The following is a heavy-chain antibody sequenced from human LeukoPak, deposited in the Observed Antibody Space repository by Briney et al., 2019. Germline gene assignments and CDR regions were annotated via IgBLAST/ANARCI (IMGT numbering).Heavy chain of an antibody. CDR1: GFTFSSYG. CDR2: ISYDGSNK. J-gene: IGHJ6*04. V-gene: IGHV3-30*18. Sequence: GRSLRLSCAASGFTFSSYGMHWVRQAPGKGLEWVAVISYDGSNKYYADSVKGRFTISRDNSKNTLYLQMNSLRAEDTAVYYCAKGHRAAVAGAYYYGMDVWGKGTTVTVSS. CDR3: AKGHRAAVAGAYYYGMDV. D-gene: IGHD6-19*01.